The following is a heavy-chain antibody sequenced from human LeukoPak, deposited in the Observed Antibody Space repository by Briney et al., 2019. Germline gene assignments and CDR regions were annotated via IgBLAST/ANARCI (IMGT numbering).Heavy chain of an antibody. CDR1: GLTFSIHW. D-gene: IGHD5-12*01. Sequence: PGGSLRLSCAASGLTFSIHWMNWVRQAPGKGLECVANINQGGSDKYYVDSVKGRFTISRDNTKNSLYLQMNSLRAEDTAVYYCGGGDDWGRGTLVTVSS. CDR3: GGGDD. V-gene: IGHV3-7*01. CDR2: INQGGSDK. J-gene: IGHJ4*02.